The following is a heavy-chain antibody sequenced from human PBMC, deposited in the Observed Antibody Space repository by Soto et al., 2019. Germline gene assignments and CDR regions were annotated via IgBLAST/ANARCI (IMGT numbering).Heavy chain of an antibody. D-gene: IGHD6-6*01. Sequence: QVQLVESGGGVAQPGRSLRLSCAVSGFTFSDYGMHWVRQAPGKGLEWVAVVSYDGSYKYYADSVKGRFTVSRDLSGNTLFLQMNSLRRADTAVYFCAKEMYPRTVLASISPWGEYWGQATLVGVSS. CDR2: VSYDGSYK. V-gene: IGHV3-30*18. CDR3: AKEMYPRTVLASISPWGEY. J-gene: IGHJ4*02. CDR1: GFTFSDYG.